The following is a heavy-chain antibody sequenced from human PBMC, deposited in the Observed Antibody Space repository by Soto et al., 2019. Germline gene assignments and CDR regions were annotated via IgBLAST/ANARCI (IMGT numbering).Heavy chain of an antibody. D-gene: IGHD6-6*01. J-gene: IGHJ6*02. V-gene: IGHV1-69*13. CDR2: IIPIFGTA. CDR1: GGTFSSYA. Sequence: SVKVSCKASGGTFSSYAISWVRQAPGQGLEWMGGIIPIFGTANYAQKFQGRVTITADESTSTAYMELSSLRSEDTAVYYCASGIAARLRYYGMDVWGQGTTVTVSS. CDR3: ASGIAARLRYYGMDV.